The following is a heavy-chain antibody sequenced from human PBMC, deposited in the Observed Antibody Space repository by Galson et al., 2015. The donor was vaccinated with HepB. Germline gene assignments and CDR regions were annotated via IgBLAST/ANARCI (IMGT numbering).Heavy chain of an antibody. CDR3: VREVSEGSGNRVDL. V-gene: IGHV3-74*01. J-gene: IGHJ6*02. D-gene: IGHD5-12*01. CDR1: GFSVSNHW. Sequence: SLRLSCAASGFSVSNHWMHWVRQAPGEGLVWVSSLKSDGITSDYADSVRGRFTISRDNAKNTLYLRVTVLRADDTAVYYCVREVSEGSGNRVDLWGQGTTVTVSS. CDR2: LKSDGITS.